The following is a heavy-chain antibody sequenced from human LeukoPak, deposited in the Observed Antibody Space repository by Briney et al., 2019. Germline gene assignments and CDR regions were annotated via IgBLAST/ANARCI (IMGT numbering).Heavy chain of an antibody. Sequence: QSGGSLRLSCAASGFTLSSYGMHWVRQAPGKGLEWVAFMSYDGRNKYYADSVKGRFTISRDISKNTLYLQMDSLRTEDTAVYYCASGVGGYSYGRYYFDYWGQGTLVTVSS. J-gene: IGHJ4*02. CDR1: GFTLSSYG. CDR3: ASGVGGYSYGRYYFDY. D-gene: IGHD5-18*01. V-gene: IGHV3-30*03. CDR2: MSYDGRNK.